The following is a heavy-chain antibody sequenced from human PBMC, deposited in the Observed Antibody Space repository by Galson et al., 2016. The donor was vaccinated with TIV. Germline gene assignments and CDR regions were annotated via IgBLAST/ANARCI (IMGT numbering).Heavy chain of an antibody. CDR2: IWFDGSNK. CDR1: GFTFSTYG. V-gene: IGHV3-33*01. J-gene: IGHJ4*02. Sequence: SLRLSCAASGFTFSTYGMQWVRQAPGKGLEWVAAIWFDGSNKYYGDSGKGRFTISRDNSKNTLYLQMNSLRAEDTAVYYCATGSNYGDFEGPEFENWGRGTLVTVSS. CDR3: ATGSNYGDFEGPEFEN. D-gene: IGHD4-17*01.